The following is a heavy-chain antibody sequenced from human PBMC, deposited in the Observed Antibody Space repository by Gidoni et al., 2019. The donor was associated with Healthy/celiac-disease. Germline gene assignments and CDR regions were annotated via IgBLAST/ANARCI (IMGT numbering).Heavy chain of an antibody. CDR1: GGTFSSSA. V-gene: IGHV1-69*01. D-gene: IGHD2-2*01. Sequence: QVQLVQSGAEVKKPGSSVKVSCKASGGTFSSSAISWVRQAPGQGLEWMGGIIPIFGTANYAQKFQGRVTITADESTSTAYMELSSLRSEDTAVYYCAREEGYCSSTSCYFDYWGQGTLVTVSS. CDR3: AREEGYCSSTSCYFDY. J-gene: IGHJ4*02. CDR2: IIPIFGTA.